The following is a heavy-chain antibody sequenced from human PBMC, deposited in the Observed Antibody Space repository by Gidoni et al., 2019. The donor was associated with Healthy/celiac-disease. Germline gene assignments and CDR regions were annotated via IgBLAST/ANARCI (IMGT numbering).Heavy chain of an antibody. J-gene: IGHJ4*02. CDR2: INHSGST. Sequence: QVQLQQWGAGLLKPSETLSLTCAVYGGSFSGYYWSWIRQPPGKGLEWIGEINHSGSTNYNPSLKSRVTISVDTSKNQFSLKLSSVTAADTAVYYCARTGGSGSYYSLFDYWGQGTLVTVSS. V-gene: IGHV4-34*01. CDR1: GGSFSGYY. D-gene: IGHD3-10*01. CDR3: ARTGGSGSYYSLFDY.